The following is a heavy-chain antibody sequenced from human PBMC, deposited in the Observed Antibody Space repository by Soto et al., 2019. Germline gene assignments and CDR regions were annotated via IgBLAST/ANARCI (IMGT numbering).Heavy chain of an antibody. CDR3: VKESWGLGETPEEDY. V-gene: IGHV3-23*01. CDR2: ISGSGGST. J-gene: IGHJ4*02. CDR1: GFTFSSYA. D-gene: IGHD3-16*01. Sequence: GGSLRLSCAASGFTFSSYAMSWVRQAPGKGLEWVSAISGSGGSTYYADYVKGRFTISRDNSKNTLYLQMNSLRAEDTAVYYCVKESWGLGETPEEDYWGQGTLVTVSS.